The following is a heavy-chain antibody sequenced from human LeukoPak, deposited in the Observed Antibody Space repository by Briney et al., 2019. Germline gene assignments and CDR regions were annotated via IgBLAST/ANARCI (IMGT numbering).Heavy chain of an antibody. Sequence: GGSLRLSCAASGFIFNSYGMHWVRQAPGKGLEWVAVISYDGSNKYYADSVKGRFTISRDNSKSTLYMQIYSLRTEDTAVYYCARGSWRLVRGAASFEYWGQGSLVTVSS. CDR2: ISYDGSNK. J-gene: IGHJ4*02. CDR3: ARGSWRLVRGAASFEY. V-gene: IGHV3-30*03. D-gene: IGHD3-10*01. CDR1: GFIFNSYG.